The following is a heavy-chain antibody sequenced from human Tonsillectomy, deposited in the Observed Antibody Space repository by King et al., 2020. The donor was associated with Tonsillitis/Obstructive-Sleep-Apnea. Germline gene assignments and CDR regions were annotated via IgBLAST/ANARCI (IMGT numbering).Heavy chain of an antibody. CDR2: IYYSGST. V-gene: IGHV4-59*01. J-gene: IGHJ3*02. Sequence: VQLQESGPGLVKPSETLSLTCTVSGGSISNYYWSWIRQPPGKRLEWIGYIYYSGSTNYNPSLKSRVTISVDTSKNQFSLRLSSVTAADTAVYYCARDGGVDGFDIWGQGTMVTVSS. D-gene: IGHD3-10*01. CDR3: ARDGGVDGFDI. CDR1: GGSISNYY.